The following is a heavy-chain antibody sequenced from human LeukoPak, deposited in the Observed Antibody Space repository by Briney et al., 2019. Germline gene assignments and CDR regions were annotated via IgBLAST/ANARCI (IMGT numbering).Heavy chain of an antibody. CDR3: ARDFTPPHCTTPNCPRGGWFDP. CDR2: INPYNGNT. Sequence: ASVKVSCKASDYTFSNYGISWVRQAPGQGLEWMGWINPYNGNTRYAENLQGRVTMTTDTSTSTAYMELRSLRSDDTAIYYCARDFTPPHCTTPNCPRGGWFDPLGPGNPGHRLL. D-gene: IGHD2-8*01. CDR1: DYTFSNYG. V-gene: IGHV1-18*01. J-gene: IGHJ5*02.